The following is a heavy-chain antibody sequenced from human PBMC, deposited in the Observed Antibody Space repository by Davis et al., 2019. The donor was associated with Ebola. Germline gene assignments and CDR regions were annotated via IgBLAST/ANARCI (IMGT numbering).Heavy chain of an antibody. D-gene: IGHD3-10*01. CDR2: ISGSGGST. Sequence: SCKASGYTFTSYAMSWVRQAPGKGLEWVSAISGSGGSTYYADSVKGRFTISRDNSKNTLYLQMNSLRAEDTAVYYCANQPPLLWFGELEYNWFDPWGQGTLVTVSS. CDR1: GYTFTSYA. J-gene: IGHJ5*02. CDR3: ANQPPLLWFGELEYNWFDP. V-gene: IGHV3-23*01.